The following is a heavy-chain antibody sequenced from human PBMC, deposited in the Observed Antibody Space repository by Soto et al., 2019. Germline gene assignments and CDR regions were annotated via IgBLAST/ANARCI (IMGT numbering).Heavy chain of an antibody. Sequence: SETLSLTCAVSGGSISSGGYSWSWIRQPPGKGLEWIGYMYHSGSTYYNPSLKSRVTISIDRSKNQFSLKLSSVTAADTAVYYCARVRYCSGGNCYGLDSWGQGTPVTVSS. V-gene: IGHV4-30-2*01. CDR3: ARVRYCSGGNCYGLDS. D-gene: IGHD2-15*01. CDR2: MYHSGST. CDR1: GGSISSGGYS. J-gene: IGHJ4*02.